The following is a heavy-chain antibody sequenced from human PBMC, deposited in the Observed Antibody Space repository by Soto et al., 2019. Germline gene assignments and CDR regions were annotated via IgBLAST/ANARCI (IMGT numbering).Heavy chain of an antibody. CDR2: ISSDGNNK. D-gene: IGHD2-21*02. CDR1: GFTFSNYA. Sequence: QVQLVESGGGVVQPGRSLRLSCAASGFTFSNYAMHWVRQAPGKGLEWVTVISSDGNNKYYADSVKGRFTISRDNSKNTLYLQVISLRAEDTAVYYCAREIRGGNSGYYLDDWGQGTLVTGSS. J-gene: IGHJ4*02. V-gene: IGHV3-30-3*01. CDR3: AREIRGGNSGYYLDD.